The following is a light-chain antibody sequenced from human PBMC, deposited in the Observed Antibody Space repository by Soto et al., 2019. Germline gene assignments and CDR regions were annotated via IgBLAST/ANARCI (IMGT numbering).Light chain of an antibody. V-gene: IGKV1-5*03. Sequence: LHITHAPSTLSASLGYRVTITCRASQTISSWLAWYQQKPGKAPKLLIYKASTLKSGVPSRFSGSGSGTEFTLTISSLQPDDFATYYCQHYNSYSEAFGQGTKVDI. CDR1: QTISSW. J-gene: IGKJ1*01. CDR3: QHYNSYSEA. CDR2: KAS.